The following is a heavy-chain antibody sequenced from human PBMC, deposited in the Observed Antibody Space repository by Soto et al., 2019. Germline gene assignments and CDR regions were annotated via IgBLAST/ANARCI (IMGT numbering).Heavy chain of an antibody. CDR3: ARGLRTGNYGMDV. CDR1: GGTFDHYA. J-gene: IGHJ6*01. D-gene: IGHD2-15*01. V-gene: IGHV1-69*13. Sequence: SVTVSSTASGGTFDHYAVRWARKAPGHGHEWMGGIIPMFETVNYAQRFQGRLTIPADESTSTAYMELTRPASADTAIYFCARGLRTGNYGMDVWGQGTTVTVSS. CDR2: IIPMFETV.